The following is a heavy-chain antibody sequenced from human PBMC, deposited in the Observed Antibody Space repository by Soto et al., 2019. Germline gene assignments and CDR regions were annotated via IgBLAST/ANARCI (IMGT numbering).Heavy chain of an antibody. CDR3: AKEKVVAAKKGRRYYYYGMDV. CDR1: GFTFSSYG. V-gene: IGHV3-30*18. CDR2: ISYDGSNK. Sequence: GGSLRLSCAASGFTFSSYGMHWVRQAPGKGLEWVAVISYDGSNKYYADSVKGRFTISRDNSKNTLYLQMNSLRAEDTAVYYCAKEKVVAAKKGRRYYYYGMDVWGQGTTVTVSS. J-gene: IGHJ6*02. D-gene: IGHD2-15*01.